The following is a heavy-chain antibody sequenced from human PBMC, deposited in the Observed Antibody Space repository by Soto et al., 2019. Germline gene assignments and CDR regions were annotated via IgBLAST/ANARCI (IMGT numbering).Heavy chain of an antibody. CDR1: GYTFTSYG. V-gene: IGHV1-18*01. CDR2: ISAYNGNT. Sequence: QVQLVQSGAEVKKPGASVKVSCKASGYTFTSYGISWVRQAPGQGLEWMGWISAYNGNTNYAQKLQGRVTMTTDTTTGTAYMELRSLRSDDTAVYYCARDRGDIVVVPAAGLYYYGMDVWGQGTTVTVSS. D-gene: IGHD2-2*01. CDR3: ARDRGDIVVVPAAGLYYYGMDV. J-gene: IGHJ6*02.